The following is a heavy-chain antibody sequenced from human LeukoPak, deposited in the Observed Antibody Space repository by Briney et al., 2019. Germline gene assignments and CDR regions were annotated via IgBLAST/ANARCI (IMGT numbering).Heavy chain of an antibody. Sequence: GGSLRLSCAASGFTFDDYVMHWVRQAPGKGLEWVSTISWNSGSIGYADSVKGRFTISRDNAKNSLYLQMNSLRAEDTALYYCAKHSSSSFGYWGQGTLVAVSS. CDR2: ISWNSGSI. CDR3: AKHSSSSFGY. CDR1: GFTFDDYV. J-gene: IGHJ4*02. V-gene: IGHV3-9*01. D-gene: IGHD6-6*01.